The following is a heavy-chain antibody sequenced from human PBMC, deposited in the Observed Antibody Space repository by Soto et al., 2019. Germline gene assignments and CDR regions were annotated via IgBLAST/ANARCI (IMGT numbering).Heavy chain of an antibody. D-gene: IGHD1-1*01. CDR3: SRSPQFNHNIPLSHGFGA. Sequence: QITLKESGPTLVKPTQTLTLTCTFSGFSLTTTGVGVGWIRQPPGKALEWLALISWDNDKRYSPSLKSRLSITKDTSKNQIVLTMTTMDPVDTATYYCSRSPQFNHNIPLSHGFGAWGRGTLVIVSS. CDR2: ISWDNDK. CDR1: GFSLTTTGVG. J-gene: IGHJ5*02. V-gene: IGHV2-5*02.